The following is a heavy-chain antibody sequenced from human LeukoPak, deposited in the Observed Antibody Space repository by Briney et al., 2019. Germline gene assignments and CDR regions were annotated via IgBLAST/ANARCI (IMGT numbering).Heavy chain of an antibody. CDR1: GFTFDDYG. V-gene: IGHV3-20*04. J-gene: IGHJ4*02. Sequence: GGSLRLSCAASGFTFDDYGMSWVRQAPGKGLEWVSGINWNGGSTGYADSVKGRFTISRDNAKNSLYLQMNSQRAEDTAFYYCAKDSEPFWDCSGGSCYSGYFDYWGQGTLVTVSS. D-gene: IGHD2-15*01. CDR3: AKDSEPFWDCSGGSCYSGYFDY. CDR2: INWNGGST.